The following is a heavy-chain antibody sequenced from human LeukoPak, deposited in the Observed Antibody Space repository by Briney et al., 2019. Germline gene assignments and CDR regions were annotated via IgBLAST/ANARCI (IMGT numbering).Heavy chain of an antibody. V-gene: IGHV1-18*04. J-gene: IGHJ6*02. CDR3: ARVRPGSGWYDYYYGMDV. Sequence: ASVKVSCKASGYTFTGYYMHWVRQAPGQGLEWMGWISAYNGNTNYAQKLQGRVTMTTDTSTSTAYMELRGLRSDDTAVYYCARVRPGSGWYDYYYGMDVWGQGTTVTVSS. CDR2: ISAYNGNT. CDR1: GYTFTGYY. D-gene: IGHD6-19*01.